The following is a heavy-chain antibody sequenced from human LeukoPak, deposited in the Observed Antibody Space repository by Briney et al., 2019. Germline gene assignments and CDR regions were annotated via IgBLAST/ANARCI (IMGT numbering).Heavy chain of an antibody. J-gene: IGHJ4*02. Sequence: GGSLRLSCAASGFPFSSYAMSWVRQAPAQGLEWVSALTGTGRTTYYADSVKGRFTISRDNSKNTLYLQMNSLRAEDTAVYFCAKRGVVIRVILVGFHKEAYYFDSWGQGALVTVSS. CDR2: LTGTGRTT. CDR3: AKRGVVIRVILVGFHKEAYYFDS. D-gene: IGHD3-22*01. CDR1: GFPFSSYA. V-gene: IGHV3-23*01.